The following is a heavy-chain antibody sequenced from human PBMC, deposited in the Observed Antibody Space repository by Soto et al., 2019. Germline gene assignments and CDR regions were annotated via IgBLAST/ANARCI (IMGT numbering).Heavy chain of an antibody. CDR2: IDPGDSDT. Sequence: GESLKISCQASGYSFISSWIGWVRQMPGKGLEWMGIIDPGDSDTRYSPSFQGQVTISADKSTSTAYLQWSSLKASDTATYYCARMMAASGTAFDYWGQGALVTVSS. CDR3: ARMMAASGTAFDY. D-gene: IGHD6-13*01. V-gene: IGHV5-51*01. CDR1: GYSFISSW. J-gene: IGHJ4*02.